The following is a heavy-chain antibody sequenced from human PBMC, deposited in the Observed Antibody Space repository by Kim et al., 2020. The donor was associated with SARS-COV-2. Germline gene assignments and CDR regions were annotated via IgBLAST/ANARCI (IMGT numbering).Heavy chain of an antibody. Sequence: GGSLRLSCAASGFTFSSYGMHWVRQAPGKGLEWVAVIWYDGSNKYYADSVKGRFTISRDNSKNTLYLQMNSLRAEDTAVYYCARGAYGDSRGAYFDYWGQGTLVTVSS. CDR1: GFTFSSYG. V-gene: IGHV3-33*01. J-gene: IGHJ4*02. CDR3: ARGAYGDSRGAYFDY. CDR2: IWYDGSNK. D-gene: IGHD4-17*01.